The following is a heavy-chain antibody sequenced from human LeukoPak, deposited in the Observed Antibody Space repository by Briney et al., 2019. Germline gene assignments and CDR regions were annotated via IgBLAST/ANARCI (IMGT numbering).Heavy chain of an antibody. D-gene: IGHD6-13*01. Sequence: SETLSLTCIVSGGSISSYYWSWIRQPPGKGLEWIGYIYYSGSTNYNPSLKSRVTISVDTSKKQFSLKLSSVTAADTAVYYCARGIAAYAPWGQGTLVTVSS. CDR3: ARGIAAYAP. V-gene: IGHV4-59*01. J-gene: IGHJ5*02. CDR1: GGSISSYY. CDR2: IYYSGST.